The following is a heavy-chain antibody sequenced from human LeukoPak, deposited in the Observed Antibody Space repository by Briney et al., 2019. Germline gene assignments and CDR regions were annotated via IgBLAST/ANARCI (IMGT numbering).Heavy chain of an antibody. CDR1: GGSISSYY. J-gene: IGHJ4*02. D-gene: IGHD2-15*01. CDR3: ARLRSHCGGGSCYYRDFDY. CDR2: IYYSGST. Sequence: SETLSLTCTVSGGSISSYYWSWIRQPPGKGLEWIGYIYYSGSTNYNPSLKSRVTISVDTSRNQFSLKLSSVTAADTAVYYCARLRSHCGGGSCYYRDFDYWGQGTLVTVSS. V-gene: IGHV4-59*08.